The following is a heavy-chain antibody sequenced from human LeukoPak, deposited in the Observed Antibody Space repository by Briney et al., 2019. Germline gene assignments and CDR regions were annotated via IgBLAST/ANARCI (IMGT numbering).Heavy chain of an antibody. D-gene: IGHD2-21*01. J-gene: IGHJ4*02. Sequence: PSQTLSLTCTVYGGSLSRGSYYWSWIRQPAGKGLEWIGRIYTSGSTNYNPSLKSRVTISVDTSKNQFSLKLSSVTAADTAVYYCARERGGILSDFDYWGQGTLVTVSS. CDR3: ARERGGILSDFDY. V-gene: IGHV4-61*02. CDR2: IYTSGST. CDR1: GGSLSRGSYY.